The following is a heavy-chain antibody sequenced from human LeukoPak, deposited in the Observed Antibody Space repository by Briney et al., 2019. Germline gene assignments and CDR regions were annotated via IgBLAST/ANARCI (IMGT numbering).Heavy chain of an antibody. CDR1: GFAFSSYS. J-gene: IGHJ4*02. V-gene: IGHV3-21*01. D-gene: IGHD3-16*01. Sequence: KAGGSLRLSCAASGFAFSSYSMNWVRQAPGKGLEWVSSISSSSSYIYYADSVKGRFTISRDNAKNSLYLQMNSLRAEDTAVYYCARDWASYHYFDYWGQGTLVTVSS. CDR3: ARDWASYHYFDY. CDR2: ISSSSSYI.